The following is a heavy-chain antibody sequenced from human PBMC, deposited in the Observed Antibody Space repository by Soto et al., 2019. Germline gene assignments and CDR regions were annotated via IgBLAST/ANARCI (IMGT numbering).Heavy chain of an antibody. CDR3: ARGSIAVAGTKSGYYYGMDV. CDR2: INPNSGGT. V-gene: IGHV1-2*04. J-gene: IGHJ6*02. Sequence: ASLKVSCKASGYTFTGYYMHWVRQAPGQGLEWMGWINPNSGGTNYAQKFQGWVTMTRDTSISTAYMELSRLRSDDTAVYYCARGSIAVAGTKSGYYYGMDVWGQGTTVTVSS. D-gene: IGHD6-19*01. CDR1: GYTFTGYY.